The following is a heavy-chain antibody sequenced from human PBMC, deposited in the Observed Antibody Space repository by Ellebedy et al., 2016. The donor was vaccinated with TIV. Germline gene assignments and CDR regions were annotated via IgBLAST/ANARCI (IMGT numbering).Heavy chain of an antibody. CDR1: GFTFSSYA. Sequence: GGSLRLXXAASGFTFSSYAMHWVRQAPGKGLEWVAVISYDGSNKYYADSVKGRFTISRDNSKNTLYLQMNSLRAEDTAVYYCAREGVGGYYDYWGQGTLVTVSS. V-gene: IGHV3-30-3*01. J-gene: IGHJ4*02. D-gene: IGHD3-22*01. CDR2: ISYDGSNK. CDR3: AREGVGGYYDY.